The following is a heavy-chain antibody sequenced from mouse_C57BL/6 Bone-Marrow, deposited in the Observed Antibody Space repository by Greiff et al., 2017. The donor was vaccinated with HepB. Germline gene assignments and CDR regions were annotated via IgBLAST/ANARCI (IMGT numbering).Heavy chain of an antibody. CDR2: IHPNSGST. V-gene: IGHV1-64*01. Sequence: QVQLKQSGAELVKPGASVKLSCKASVYTFTSYWMHWVKQRPGQGLEWIGMIHPNSGSTNYNEKFKSKATLTVDKSSSTAYMQLSSLTSEDSAVYYCARITTVVATDYWGQGTTLTVSS. CDR1: VYTFTSYW. CDR3: ARITTVVATDY. J-gene: IGHJ2*01. D-gene: IGHD1-1*01.